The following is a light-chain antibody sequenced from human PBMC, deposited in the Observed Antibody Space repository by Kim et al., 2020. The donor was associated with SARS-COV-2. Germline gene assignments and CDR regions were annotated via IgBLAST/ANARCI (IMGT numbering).Light chain of an antibody. CDR1: NIGSKN. CDR2: YNT. Sequence: APGKPASINCGGDNIGSKNVHWYQQKPGQAPVVVMYYNTARPSGIPERFSGSNSGITATLTISRVEAGDEADYYCQVWDSSSHHWVFGGGTQLTVL. J-gene: IGLJ3*02. V-gene: IGLV3-21*04. CDR3: QVWDSSSHHWV.